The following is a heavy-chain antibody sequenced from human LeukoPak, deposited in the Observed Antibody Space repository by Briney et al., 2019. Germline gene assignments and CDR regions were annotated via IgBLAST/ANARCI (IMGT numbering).Heavy chain of an antibody. J-gene: IGHJ4*02. CDR3: ARVLGYSYGLFDC. CDR1: GFTFSNYA. V-gene: IGHV3-23*01. D-gene: IGHD5-18*01. CDR2: ISGSGGST. Sequence: GGSLRLSCAASGFTFSNYAMSWVRQAPGKGLEWVSAISGSGGSTYYADSVKGRFTISRDNSKNTLYLQMNSLRADDTAVYYCARVLGYSYGLFDCWGQGTLVTVSS.